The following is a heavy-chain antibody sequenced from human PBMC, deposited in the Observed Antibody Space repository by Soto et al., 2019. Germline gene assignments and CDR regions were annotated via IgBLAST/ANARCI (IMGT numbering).Heavy chain of an antibody. D-gene: IGHD2-15*01. Sequence: QVQLVQSGAEVQKPGSSVKVSCKASGGTFSSYAISWVRQAPGQGLEWMGGIIPIFGTANYAQKFQGRVTITADESTSTAYMELSSLRSEDTAVYYCARDPGVVVAATDSYYYGMDVWGQGTTVTVSS. V-gene: IGHV1-69*01. CDR3: ARDPGVVVAATDSYYYGMDV. J-gene: IGHJ6*02. CDR2: IIPIFGTA. CDR1: GGTFSSYA.